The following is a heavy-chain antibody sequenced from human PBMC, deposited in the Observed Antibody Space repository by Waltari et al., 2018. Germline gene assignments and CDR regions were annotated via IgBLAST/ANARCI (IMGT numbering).Heavy chain of an antibody. Sequence: QVQLVASGGGVVQPGRSLRLSCAASGFTFSSYGMHWVRQAPGKGLEWGAVIWYEGSNKYDADSVKGRFTISRDNSKNTLYLQMNSLRAEDTAVYYCAREGVQLESLGAFDIWGQGTMVTVSS. CDR2: IWYEGSNK. V-gene: IGHV3-33*01. D-gene: IGHD1-1*01. J-gene: IGHJ3*02. CDR1: GFTFSSYG. CDR3: AREGVQLESLGAFDI.